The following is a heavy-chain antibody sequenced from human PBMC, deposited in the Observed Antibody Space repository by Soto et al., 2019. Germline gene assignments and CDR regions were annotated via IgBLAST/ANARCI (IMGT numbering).Heavy chain of an antibody. V-gene: IGHV3-48*02. CDR1: GFTFSLYS. Sequence: EVQLVESGGGLVQPGGSLRLSCAASGFTFSLYSMSWVRQAPGKGLEWVSYISRSSTGIHYADSVKGRFTISRDDATNSMHLQMKSLRDGDTAGYYCARAVTWGLDVWGQGTTVSISS. J-gene: IGHJ6*02. D-gene: IGHD3-10*01. CDR3: ARAVTWGLDV. CDR2: ISRSSTGI.